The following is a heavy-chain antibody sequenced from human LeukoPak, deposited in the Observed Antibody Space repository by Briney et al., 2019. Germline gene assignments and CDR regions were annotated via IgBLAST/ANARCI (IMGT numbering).Heavy chain of an antibody. D-gene: IGHD1-26*01. J-gene: IGHJ3*02. V-gene: IGHV3-73*01. CDR3: TRPIYSGSYSDAFDI. CDR1: GFTFSGSA. CDR2: IRSKANSYAT. Sequence: GGSLRLSCAASGFTFSGSAMHWVRQASGKGLEWVGRIRSKANSYATAYAASVKGRFTISRDDSKNTAYLQMNSLKTEDTAVYYCTRPIYSGSYSDAFDIWGQGTMVTVSS.